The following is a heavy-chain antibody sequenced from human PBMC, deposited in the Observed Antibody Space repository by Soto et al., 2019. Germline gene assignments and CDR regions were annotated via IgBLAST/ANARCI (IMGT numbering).Heavy chain of an antibody. CDR2: SRNKPASYTT. V-gene: IGHV3-72*01. CDR3: ASSQAGSTDY. J-gene: IGHJ4*02. Sequence: EVQLVESGGGLVQPGGSLRLFCAASGFSISDHYMDWVRQAPGKGLEWVGRSRNKPASYTTEYAAAVKGRFTISRDDSKNSLYLQMNSLKTEDTAVYFCASSQAGSTDYWGQGTLVTVSS. CDR1: GFSISDHY. D-gene: IGHD6-13*01.